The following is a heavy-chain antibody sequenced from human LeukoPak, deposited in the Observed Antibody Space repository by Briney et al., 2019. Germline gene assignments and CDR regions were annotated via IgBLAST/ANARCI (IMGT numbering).Heavy chain of an antibody. V-gene: IGHV4-4*07. CDR2: IYTSGST. J-gene: IGHJ6*03. CDR1: GGSISSYY. D-gene: IGHD2-2*01. CDR3: ARDSVNIVVVPAAIVDPYYYYMDV. Sequence: SETLSLTCTVSGGSISSYYWSWIRQPAGKGLEWIGRIYTSGSTKYNPSLKSRVTISVDKSKNQFSLKLSSVTAADTAVYYCARDSVNIVVVPAAIVDPYYYYMDVWGKGTTVTVSS.